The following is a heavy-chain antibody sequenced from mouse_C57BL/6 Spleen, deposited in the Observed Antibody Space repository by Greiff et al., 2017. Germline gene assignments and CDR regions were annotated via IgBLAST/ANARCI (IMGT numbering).Heavy chain of an antibody. CDR2: IYWDDDT. V-gene: IGHV8-12*01. CDR1: GFSLSTSGMG. D-gene: IGHD2-3*01. CDR3: ARRKDGYYGTYWYFDV. Sequence: QVTLKVSGPGILQSSQTLSLTCSFSGFSLSTSGMGVSWIRQPSGKGLEWLAHIYWDDDTRYNPTLKSRLTISSDTSRNQVFLKITSVDTADTATYYCARRKDGYYGTYWYFDVWGTGTTVTVSS. J-gene: IGHJ1*03.